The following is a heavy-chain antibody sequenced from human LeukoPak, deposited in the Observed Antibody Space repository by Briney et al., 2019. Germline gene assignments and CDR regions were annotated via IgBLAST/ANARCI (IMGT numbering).Heavy chain of an antibody. Sequence: GGSLRLSCAAFGFTFSKYAMHWVRQAPGKGLEWVAAISNDGSNKYYADSVKGRFTISRDNSKNTLYLQMSSLRAEDTAVFYCARGDVVTTGPLDYWGQGTLVTVSS. CDR3: ARGDVVTTGPLDY. CDR2: ISNDGSNK. J-gene: IGHJ4*02. D-gene: IGHD5-12*01. CDR1: GFTFSKYA. V-gene: IGHV3-30*04.